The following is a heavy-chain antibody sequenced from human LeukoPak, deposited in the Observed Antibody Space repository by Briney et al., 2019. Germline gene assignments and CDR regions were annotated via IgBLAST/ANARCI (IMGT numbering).Heavy chain of an antibody. CDR3: ASDLWGVGPSLVGYYFDH. Sequence: ASVKVSCKASGYTFTAYYMHWVRQAPGQGLEWMGWINPSSGGTNYAQNFQGMVTMTRESSISTAYMELLRLTSDDTAVYYCASDLWGVGPSLVGYYFDHWGQGTRVTVSS. CDR2: INPSSGGT. D-gene: IGHD1-26*01. CDR1: GYTFTAYY. V-gene: IGHV1-2*02. J-gene: IGHJ4*02.